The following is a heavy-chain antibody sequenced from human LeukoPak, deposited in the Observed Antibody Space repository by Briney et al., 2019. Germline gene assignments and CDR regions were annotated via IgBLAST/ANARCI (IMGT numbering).Heavy chain of an antibody. CDR2: IYYTGST. D-gene: IGHD2-15*01. CDR1: GGSISVFY. CDR3: ARGWCSGGSCYDY. J-gene: IGHJ4*02. V-gene: IGHV4-59*01. Sequence: KPSETLSLTCTVSGGSISVFYWSWIRQPPGKGLEWIGYIYYTGSTNYKPSLKSRVTISLDTSKNQFSLNLNSVTPADTAVYYCARGWCSGGSCYDYWGQGTRVTVSS.